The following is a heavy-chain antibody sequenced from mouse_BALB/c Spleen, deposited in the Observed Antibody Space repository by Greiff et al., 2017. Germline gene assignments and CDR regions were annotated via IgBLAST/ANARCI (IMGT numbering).Heavy chain of an antibody. D-gene: IGHD4-1*01. Sequence: EVMLVESGGDLVKPGGSLKLSCAASGFTFSSYYMSWVRQTPEKRLELVAAINSNGGSTYYPDTVKGRFTISRDNAKNTLYLQMSSLKSEDTALYYCARTPSANWDVFDYWGQGTTLTVSS. CDR3: ARTPSANWDVFDY. V-gene: IGHV5-6-2*01. CDR1: GFTFSSYY. J-gene: IGHJ2*01. CDR2: INSNGGST.